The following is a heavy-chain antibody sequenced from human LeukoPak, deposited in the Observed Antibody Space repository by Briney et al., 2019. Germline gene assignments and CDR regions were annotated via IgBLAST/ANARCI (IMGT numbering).Heavy chain of an antibody. CDR1: GFTFSSYA. V-gene: IGHV3-23*01. CDR3: AKTPPPSGSYYWWYFDY. D-gene: IGHD1-26*01. Sequence: GRSLRLSCAASGFTFSSYAMSWVRQTPGKGLEWVSAISGSGGSTYYADSVKGRFTISRDNSKNTLYLQMNSLRAEDTAVYYCAKTPPPSGSYYWWYFDYWGQGTLVTVSS. CDR2: ISGSGGST. J-gene: IGHJ4*02.